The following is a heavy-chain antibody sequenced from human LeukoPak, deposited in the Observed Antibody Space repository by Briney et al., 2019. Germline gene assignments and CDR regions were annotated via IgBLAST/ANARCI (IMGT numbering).Heavy chain of an antibody. V-gene: IGHV1-18*01. J-gene: IGHJ4*02. CDR3: ARVYDILTGYSPNDY. Sequence: ASVKVSCKASGYTFTSYGISWVRQAPGQGLEWMGWISAYNGNTNYAQKLQGRVTMTTDTSTSTAYMELRSLRSDDTAVYYCARVYDILTGYSPNDYWGQGTLVTVSS. CDR2: ISAYNGNT. D-gene: IGHD3-9*01. CDR1: GYTFTSYG.